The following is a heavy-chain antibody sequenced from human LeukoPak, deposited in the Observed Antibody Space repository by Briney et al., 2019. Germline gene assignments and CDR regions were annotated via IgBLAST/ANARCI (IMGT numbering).Heavy chain of an antibody. CDR3: ARANGYYDYLISL. Sequence: PGGSLRLSCAASGFTFSSYEMNWVRQAPGKGLEGIGYMYYSGSTNYNPSLKSRVTISIDTSKDEFSLRLSSVTAADTAVYYCARANGYYDYLISLWGQGTLVTVSS. J-gene: IGHJ4*02. D-gene: IGHD3-9*01. V-gene: IGHV4-59*08. CDR1: GFTFSSYE. CDR2: MYYSGST.